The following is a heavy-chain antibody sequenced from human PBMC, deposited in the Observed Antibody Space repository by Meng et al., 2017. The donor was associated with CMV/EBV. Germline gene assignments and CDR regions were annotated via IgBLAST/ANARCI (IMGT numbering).Heavy chain of an antibody. Sequence: ASVKVSCKASGYTFTSYDINWVRQATGQGLEWMGWINPNSGNTGYAQKFQGRVTMTRNTSISTAYMELSSLRSEDTAVYYCNLDILTGYEAYGMDVWGQGTTVTVSS. J-gene: IGHJ6*02. D-gene: IGHD3-9*01. V-gene: IGHV1-8*01. CDR2: INPNSGNT. CDR1: GYTFTSYD. CDR3: NLDILTGYEAYGMDV.